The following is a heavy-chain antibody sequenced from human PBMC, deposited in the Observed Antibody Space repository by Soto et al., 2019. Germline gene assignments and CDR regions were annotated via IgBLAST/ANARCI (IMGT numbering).Heavy chain of an antibody. Sequence: ASVKVSCKASGYTFTGYYMHWVRQAPGQGLEWMGWINPNSGGTNYAQKFQGWVTMTRDTSINTAYMELSRLRSDDTAVYYCARGVSSGWYDAFDIWGQGTMVTVSS. CDR2: INPNSGGT. J-gene: IGHJ3*02. D-gene: IGHD6-19*01. CDR1: GYTFTGYY. V-gene: IGHV1-2*04. CDR3: ARGVSSGWYDAFDI.